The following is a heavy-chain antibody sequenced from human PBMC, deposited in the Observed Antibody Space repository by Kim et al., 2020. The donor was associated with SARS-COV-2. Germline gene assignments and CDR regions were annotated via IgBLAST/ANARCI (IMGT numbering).Heavy chain of an antibody. Sequence: SVKGRFAISRDNSKNTLYLQMNSLRAEDTAVYYCAKATWPLSGYDWGVDCWGQGTLVTVSS. J-gene: IGHJ4*02. V-gene: IGHV3-23*01. CDR3: AKATWPLSGYDWGVDC. D-gene: IGHD5-12*01.